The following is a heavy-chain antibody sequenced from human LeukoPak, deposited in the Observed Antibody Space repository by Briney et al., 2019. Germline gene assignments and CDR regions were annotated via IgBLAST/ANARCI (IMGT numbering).Heavy chain of an antibody. CDR2: IYYSGST. Sequence: SQTLSLTCTVSGGSISSSSYYWGWIRQPPGKGLEWIGSIYYSGSTYYNPSLKSRVTISVDTSKNQFSLKLSSVTAADTAVYYCARGKPAAGYSSGSYPDYWGQGTLVTVSS. CDR1: GGSISSSSYY. D-gene: IGHD3-10*01. J-gene: IGHJ4*02. V-gene: IGHV4-39*07. CDR3: ARGKPAAGYSSGSYPDY.